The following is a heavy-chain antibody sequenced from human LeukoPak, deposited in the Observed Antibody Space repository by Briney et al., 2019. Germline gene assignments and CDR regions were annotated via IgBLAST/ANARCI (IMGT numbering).Heavy chain of an antibody. J-gene: IGHJ3*02. CDR1: GFMISNHY. CDR3: AREGDAFDI. CDR2: IKQDGSLR. V-gene: IGHV3-7*01. Sequence: PGGSLRLSCAASGFMISNHYMSWVRQAPGKGLEWVANIKQDGSLRYYVESVKGRFAVSRDNVKNLVYLQMSSLRAEDTAIYYCAREGDAFDIWGQGTMVTVSS.